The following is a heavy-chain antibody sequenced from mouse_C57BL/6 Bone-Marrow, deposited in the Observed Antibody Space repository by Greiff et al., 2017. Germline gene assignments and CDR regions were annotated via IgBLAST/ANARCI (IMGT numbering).Heavy chain of an antibody. CDR3: TRGLRLPFDY. CDR1: GFTFSDAW. J-gene: IGHJ2*01. CDR2: IRNKANNHAT. D-gene: IGHD2-2*01. Sequence: EVKVEESGGGLVQPGGSMKLSCAASGFTFSDAWMDWVRQSPEQGLEWVAEIRNKANNHATYYAESVKGRFTISRDDSKSSVYLQMNSLRAEDSGIYYCTRGLRLPFDYWGQGTTLTVSS. V-gene: IGHV6-6*01.